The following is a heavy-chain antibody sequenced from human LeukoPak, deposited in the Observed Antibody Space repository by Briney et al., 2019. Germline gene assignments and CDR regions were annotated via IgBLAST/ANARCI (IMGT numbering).Heavy chain of an antibody. J-gene: IGHJ3*02. V-gene: IGHV3-74*01. CDR2: INSDGSST. CDR1: GFTFSSYW. Sequence: PGGSLRLSCAASGFTFSSYWMHWVRQAPGKWLVWVSRINSDGSSTSYADSVKGRFTISRDNAKNTLYLQMNSLRAEDTAVYYCARANYYGSGRAAFDIWGQGTMVTVSS. CDR3: ARANYYGSGRAAFDI. D-gene: IGHD3-10*01.